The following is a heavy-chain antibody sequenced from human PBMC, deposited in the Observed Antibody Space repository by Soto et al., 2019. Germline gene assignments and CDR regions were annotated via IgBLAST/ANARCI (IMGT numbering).Heavy chain of an antibody. D-gene: IGHD2-15*01. V-gene: IGHV4-59*08. CDR1: GCSISNYY. CDR3: ARHLGYCSAGSCYSWFAP. Sequence: PSETLSLTCTVSGCSISNYYWSWIRQPPGKGLEWIGYIYYSGTTNYNPSLKSRVTISVDTSKNQFFLKLSSVTAADTAVYYCARHLGYCSAGSCYSWFAPWGQGTLVTVSS. J-gene: IGHJ5*02. CDR2: IYYSGTT.